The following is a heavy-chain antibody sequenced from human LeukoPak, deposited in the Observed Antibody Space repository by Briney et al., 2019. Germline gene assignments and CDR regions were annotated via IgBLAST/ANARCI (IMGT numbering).Heavy chain of an antibody. D-gene: IGHD3-22*01. V-gene: IGHV3-7*01. CDR3: ARNATTNYYDSSGYLDY. Sequence: PGRSMRLSCAASGFTVSSYWMSWVRQAPGKGLEWVANIKQDGSEKYYVDSVKGRFTISRDNAKNSLYLQKNSLSAEDTAVYYCARNATTNYYDSSGYLDYWGQGTLVTVSS. CDR1: GFTVSSYW. CDR2: IKQDGSEK. J-gene: IGHJ4*02.